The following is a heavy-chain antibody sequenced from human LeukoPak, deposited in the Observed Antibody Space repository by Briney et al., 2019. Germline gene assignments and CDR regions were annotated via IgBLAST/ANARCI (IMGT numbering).Heavy chain of an antibody. CDR3: AKSSSSWRFDAFDI. Sequence: GGSLRLSCAASGFTFSSYEMNWVRQAPGKGLEWVSYISSSGSTIYYADSVKGRFTISRDNSKNTLYLQMNSLRAEDTAVYYCAKSSSSWRFDAFDIWGQGTMVTVSS. J-gene: IGHJ3*02. CDR1: GFTFSSYE. D-gene: IGHD6-13*01. V-gene: IGHV3-48*03. CDR2: ISSSGSTI.